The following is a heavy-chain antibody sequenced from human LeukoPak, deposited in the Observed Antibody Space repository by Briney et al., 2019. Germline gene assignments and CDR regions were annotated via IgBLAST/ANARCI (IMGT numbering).Heavy chain of an antibody. CDR3: ARDFTYRAWLSSSAEYFQH. Sequence: ASVTVSCKASGYTFTSYGISWVRQAPGQGLEWMGWISAYNGNTNYAQKLQGRVTMTTDTSTSTAYMELRSLGSDDTAVYYCARDFTYRAWLSSSAEYFQHWGQGTLVTVSS. CDR2: ISAYNGNT. J-gene: IGHJ1*01. D-gene: IGHD3-22*01. CDR1: GYTFTSYG. V-gene: IGHV1-18*01.